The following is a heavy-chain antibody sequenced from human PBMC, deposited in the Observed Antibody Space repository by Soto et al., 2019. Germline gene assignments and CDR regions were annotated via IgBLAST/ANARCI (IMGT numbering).Heavy chain of an antibody. CDR3: ARGWGYDTSDYYYAY. V-gene: IGHV1-69*13. Sequence: ASVKVSCKAYGGTFSRYAISWVRQAPGQGLEWMGGITPIFGTANYAQKFQGRVAITADESTRTSYMELRSLRSGDTAVYYCARGWGYDTSDYYYAYWGQGTLVTVS. J-gene: IGHJ4*02. D-gene: IGHD3-22*01. CDR1: GGTFSRYA. CDR2: ITPIFGTA.